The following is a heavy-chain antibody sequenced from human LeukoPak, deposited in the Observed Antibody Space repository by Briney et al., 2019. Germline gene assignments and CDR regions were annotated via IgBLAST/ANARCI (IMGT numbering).Heavy chain of an antibody. J-gene: IGHJ6*02. CDR2: ISGDGGST. CDR3: AKPNIPGYSSGWYTRGDYYYGMDV. Sequence: GGSLRLSCAASGFTFDDYAMHWVRQAPGQGLKWVSLISGDGGSTHYADSVKGRFTISRDNSKNSLYLQMNSLRTEDTAVYSCAKPNIPGYSSGWYTRGDYYYGMDVWGQGTTVTVSS. CDR1: GFTFDDYA. V-gene: IGHV3-43*02. D-gene: IGHD6-19*01.